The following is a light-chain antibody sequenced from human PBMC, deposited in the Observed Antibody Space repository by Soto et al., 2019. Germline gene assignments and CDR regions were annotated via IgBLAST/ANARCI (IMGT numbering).Light chain of an antibody. CDR2: GAS. CDR3: QQFSSYPLN. J-gene: IGKJ4*01. Sequence: TPSSASVSASVRARLAIKCRASRDISNSLAWYQQTPGKAPKLLLRGASSLHRGVPSGFSGGGAGTEFTLTISSLQPEDFAVYYCQQFSSYPLNCGGGTPGGD. V-gene: IGKV1-12*01. CDR1: RDISNS.